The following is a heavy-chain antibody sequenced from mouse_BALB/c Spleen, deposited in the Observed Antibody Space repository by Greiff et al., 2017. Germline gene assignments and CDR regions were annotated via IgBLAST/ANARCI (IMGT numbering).Heavy chain of an antibody. D-gene: IGHD2-1*01. CDR3: ARLEGNYVGYFDV. Sequence: VQRVESGAELARPGASVKMSCKASGYTFTSYTMHWVKQRPGQGLEWIGYINPSSGYTNYNQKFKDKATLTADKSSSTAYMQLSSLTSEDSAVYYCARLEGNYVGYFDVWGAGTTVTVSS. CDR1: GYTFTSYT. CDR2: INPSSGYT. J-gene: IGHJ1*01. V-gene: IGHV1-4*01.